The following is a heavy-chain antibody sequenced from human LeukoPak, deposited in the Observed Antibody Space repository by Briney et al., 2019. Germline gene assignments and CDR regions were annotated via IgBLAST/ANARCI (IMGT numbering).Heavy chain of an antibody. Sequence: SETLSLTCTVSGDSIGSSTDYWGWIRQPPGKGLEWIGSIYNSGSTYYNPSLKSRATISVDTSKNQFSLRLTSVTAADTAVYYCARLHSSSVDYWGQGTLVTVSS. V-gene: IGHV4-39*01. CDR3: ARLHSSSVDY. D-gene: IGHD6-6*01. CDR1: GDSIGSSTDY. J-gene: IGHJ4*02. CDR2: IYNSGST.